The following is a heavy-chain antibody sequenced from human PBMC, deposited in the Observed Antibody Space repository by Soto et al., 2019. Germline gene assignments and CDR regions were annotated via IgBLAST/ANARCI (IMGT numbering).Heavy chain of an antibody. J-gene: IGHJ4*02. Sequence: QVQLQQWGAGLLKPSETLSLTCAVYGGSFSGYYWSWIRQPPGKGLEWIGEINHSGSTNYNPSLKSRVTISVDTSKNQCSLKLSSVTAADTAVYYWARYARGRAPIDYWGQGTLVTVSS. V-gene: IGHV4-34*01. D-gene: IGHD1-26*01. CDR2: INHSGST. CDR1: GGSFSGYY. CDR3: ARYARGRAPIDY.